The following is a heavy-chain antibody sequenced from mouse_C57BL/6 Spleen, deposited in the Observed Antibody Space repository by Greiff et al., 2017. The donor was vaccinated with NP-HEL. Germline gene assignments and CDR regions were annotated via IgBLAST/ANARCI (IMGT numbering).Heavy chain of an antibody. Sequence: EVKLMESGGGLVKPGGSLKLSCAASGFTFSDYGMHWVRQAPEKGLEWVAYISSGSSTIYYVDTVKGRFTIPRDNATNTAFLQMTSLRSEDAAMYYCARGSTTVDEFAYWGQGIPVTASA. CDR1: GFTFSDYG. CDR3: ARGSTTVDEFAY. V-gene: IGHV5-17*01. D-gene: IGHD1-1*01. CDR2: ISSGSSTI. J-gene: IGHJ3*01.